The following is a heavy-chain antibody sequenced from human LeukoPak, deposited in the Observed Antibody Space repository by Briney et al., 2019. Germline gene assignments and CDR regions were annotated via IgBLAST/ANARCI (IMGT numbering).Heavy chain of an antibody. D-gene: IGHD3-22*01. J-gene: IGHJ4*02. CDR1: GYTFTHHG. Sequence: ASVRVSCKASGYTFTHHGISWVRQAPGQGLEWMGWISCYNGDTMYAQNVQGRVTMTTDTSTRTAYIGLRSLSSDDTAMYYCARDPSNSSGYHAHLDSWGQGTLVTVSS. CDR2: ISCYNGDT. CDR3: ARDPSNSSGYHAHLDS. V-gene: IGHV1-18*01.